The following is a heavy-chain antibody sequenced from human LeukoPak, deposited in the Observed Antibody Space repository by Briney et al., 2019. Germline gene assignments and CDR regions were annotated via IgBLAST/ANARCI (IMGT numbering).Heavy chain of an antibody. J-gene: IGHJ4*02. CDR3: ARDAVDTVFYFDY. V-gene: IGHV4-38-2*02. CDR1: DYSISSGYY. D-gene: IGHD5-18*01. Sequence: PSETLSLTCTVSDYSISSGYYWGWIRQPPGKGLEWIGSIYHSGSIYYSPSLKSRVTISVDTSKNQFSLKLNSVTAADTAVYYCARDAVDTVFYFDYWGQGTLVTVSS. CDR2: IYHSGSI.